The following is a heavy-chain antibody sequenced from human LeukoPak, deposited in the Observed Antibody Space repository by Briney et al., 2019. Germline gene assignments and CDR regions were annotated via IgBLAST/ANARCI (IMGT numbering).Heavy chain of an antibody. CDR2: INPNSGGT. Sequence: ASVKVSCKASGYTFTSYDINWVRQATGQGLEWMGWINPNSGGTNYAQKFQGRVTMTRDTSISTAYMELSRLRSDDTAVYYCARAGYSYGRIFYYYYYMDVWGKGTTVTVSS. D-gene: IGHD5-18*01. J-gene: IGHJ6*03. CDR1: GYTFTSYD. CDR3: ARAGYSYGRIFYYYYYMDV. V-gene: IGHV1-2*02.